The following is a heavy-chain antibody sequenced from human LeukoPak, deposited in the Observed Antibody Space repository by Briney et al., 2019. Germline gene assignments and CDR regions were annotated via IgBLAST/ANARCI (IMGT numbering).Heavy chain of an antibody. Sequence: PSETLSLTCTVSGGSISSSSYYWGWIRQPPGKGLEWIGSIYYSGSTYYNPSLKSRVTISVDTSKNQFSLKLSSVTAADTAVYYCARLPPGYFDYWGQGTLVTVSS. CDR1: GGSISSSSYY. J-gene: IGHJ4*02. D-gene: IGHD3-10*01. CDR3: ARLPPGYFDY. V-gene: IGHV4-39*01. CDR2: IYYSGST.